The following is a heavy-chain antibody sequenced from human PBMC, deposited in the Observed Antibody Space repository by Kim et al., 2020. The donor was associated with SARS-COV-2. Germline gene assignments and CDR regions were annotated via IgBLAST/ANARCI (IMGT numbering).Heavy chain of an antibody. D-gene: IGHD1-1*01. V-gene: IGHV4-30-4*01. CDR2: ISYSGSK. J-gene: IGHJ4*02. CDR3: ARDQGGRYVDY. Sequence: SETLSLTCAVSGASFSSVAYYWSWIRRPPGRGLEWIGYISYSGSKYFNPSLQSRVTMSVDTSKNQFSLDLSSVTAADTAVYFCARDQGGRYVDYWGQGALVTVS. CDR1: GASFSSVAYY.